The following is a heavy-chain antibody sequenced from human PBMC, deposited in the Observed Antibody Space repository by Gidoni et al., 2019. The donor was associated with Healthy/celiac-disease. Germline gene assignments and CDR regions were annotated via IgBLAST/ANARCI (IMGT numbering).Heavy chain of an antibody. J-gene: IGHJ4*02. CDR1: GFTFDDYA. V-gene: IGHV3-9*01. D-gene: IGHD1-26*01. CDR2: ISWNSGSI. CDR3: AKDISGSYPPADCFDY. Sequence: EVQLVESGGGLVQPGRSLRLSCAASGFTFDDYAMHWVREAPGKGLEWVSGISWNSGSIGYADSVKGRFTISRDNAKNSLYLQMNSLRAEDTALYYCAKDISGSYPPADCFDYWGQGTLVTVSS.